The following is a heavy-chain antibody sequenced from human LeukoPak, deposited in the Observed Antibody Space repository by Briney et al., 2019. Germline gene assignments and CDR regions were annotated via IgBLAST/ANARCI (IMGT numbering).Heavy chain of an antibody. D-gene: IGHD1-26*01. Sequence: SETLSLTCTVSGGSISSYYWSWIRQPPGKGLEWIGRIYTSGSTNYNPSLKSRVTMSVDTSKNQFSLELSSVTAADTAVYYCARGGGLVGANFDYWGQGTLVTVSS. V-gene: IGHV4-4*07. CDR3: ARGGGLVGANFDY. CDR2: IYTSGST. J-gene: IGHJ4*02. CDR1: GGSISSYY.